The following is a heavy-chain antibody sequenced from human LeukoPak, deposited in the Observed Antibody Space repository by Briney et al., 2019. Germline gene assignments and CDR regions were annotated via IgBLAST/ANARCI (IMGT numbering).Heavy chain of an antibody. V-gene: IGHV4-34*01. Sequence: SETLSLTCAVYGGSFSDYYWSWIRQPPGNGLEWIGEINHSGSTDCSPSLKSRVTISVDTSKNQFSLKLSSVTAADTAVYYCARGGGSSWYVDYWGQGTLVTVSS. J-gene: IGHJ4*02. CDR3: ARGGGSSWYVDY. D-gene: IGHD6-13*01. CDR1: GGSFSDYY. CDR2: INHSGST.